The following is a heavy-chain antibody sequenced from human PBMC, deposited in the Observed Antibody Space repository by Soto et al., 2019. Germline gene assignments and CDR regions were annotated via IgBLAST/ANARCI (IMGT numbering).Heavy chain of an antibody. CDR2: IKQDGSEK. CDR3: AKDPHPPSSSSRGGYYYYGMEV. Sequence: VGSLRLSCASSVCTFSSYWMSCVRHSPGKWLEWVANIKQDGSEKYYVDSVKGRFTISRDNAKNSLYLQMNSLRAEDTALYYCAKDPHPPSSSSRGGYYYYGMEVLGQGTMVNVS. D-gene: IGHD6-6*01. J-gene: IGHJ6*01. V-gene: IGHV3-7*03. CDR1: VCTFSSYW.